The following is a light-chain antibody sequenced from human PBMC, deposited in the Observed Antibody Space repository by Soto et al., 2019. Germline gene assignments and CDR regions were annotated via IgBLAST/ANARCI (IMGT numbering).Light chain of an antibody. CDR1: SGDVDAFDY. J-gene: IGLJ1*01. V-gene: IGLV2-14*01. CDR2: EVS. CDR3: QSYDSSLSGYV. Sequence: QSVLAQPASVSGSPGQSITISCTGTSGDVDAFDYVSWYQQHPGKAPKLMIFEVSDRPSGVSDRFSGSKSGSTASLTISGLQAEDEADYYCQSYDSSLSGYVFGTGTKVTVL.